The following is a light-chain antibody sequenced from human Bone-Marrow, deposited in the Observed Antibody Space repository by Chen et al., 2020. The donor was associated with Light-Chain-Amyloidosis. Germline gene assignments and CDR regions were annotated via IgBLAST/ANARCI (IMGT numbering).Light chain of an antibody. CDR3: QSADSSGTYEVI. J-gene: IGLJ2*01. CDR2: RDT. Sequence: SYELTQPPSVSVSPGQTARITCSGDDLPTKYAYWYQQKPGQAPLLVIHRDTERPSGISERFSGSSSGTTATLTISGVQAEDAADYHCQSADSSGTYEVIFGGGTKLTVL. CDR1: DLPTKY. V-gene: IGLV3-25*03.